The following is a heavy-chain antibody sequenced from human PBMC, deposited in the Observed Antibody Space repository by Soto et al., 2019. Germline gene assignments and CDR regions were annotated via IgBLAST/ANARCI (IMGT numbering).Heavy chain of an antibody. V-gene: IGHV3-30*18. Sequence: PGGSLRLSCTASRLTFSSYGMHWLRQAPGKGLERVAVISHDESNKYYADSVKGRFTISRDNSKNTLYLQMNSLRAEDTAVYYCAKDDNYDYVWGTYRSLYFDYWGRGPLVTVSS. J-gene: IGHJ4*02. CDR1: RLTFSSYG. D-gene: IGHD3-16*02. CDR3: AKDDNYDYVWGTYRSLYFDY. CDR2: ISHDESNK.